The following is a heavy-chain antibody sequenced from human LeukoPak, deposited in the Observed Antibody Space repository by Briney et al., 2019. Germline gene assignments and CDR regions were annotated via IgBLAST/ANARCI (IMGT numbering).Heavy chain of an antibody. CDR3: AKSLDYYDSSGYLY. CDR1: GFTFSSYA. D-gene: IGHD3-22*01. CDR2: ISYDGSNK. V-gene: IGHV3-30-3*02. J-gene: IGHJ4*02. Sequence: GRSLRLSCAASGFTFSSYAMHWLRQAPGKGLEWVAVISYDGSNKYYADSVKGRFTISRDNSKNTLYLQMNSLRAEDTAVYYCAKSLDYYDSSGYLYWGQGTLVTVSS.